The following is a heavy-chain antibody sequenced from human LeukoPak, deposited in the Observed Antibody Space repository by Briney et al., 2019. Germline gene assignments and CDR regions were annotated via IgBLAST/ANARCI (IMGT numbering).Heavy chain of an antibody. J-gene: IGHJ4*02. Sequence: SETLSLTCAVSGGSISTSSYYWSWIRQPPGKGLEWTGTVSSSGYTFYNSSLESRVTISVDTSKNHFSLRLTSVTAADTALYYCAKMGLSTRYEHWGQGIQVTVSS. CDR2: VSSSGYT. CDR1: GGSISTSSYY. D-gene: IGHD3-16*01. CDR3: AKMGLSTRYEH. V-gene: IGHV4-39*02.